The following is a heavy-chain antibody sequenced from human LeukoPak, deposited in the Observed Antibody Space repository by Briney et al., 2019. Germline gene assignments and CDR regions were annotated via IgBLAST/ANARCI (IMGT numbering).Heavy chain of an antibody. Sequence: ASVKVPCKASGYTFTGYYMHWVRQAPGQGLEWMGWINPNSGGTNYAQKFQGWVTMTRDTSISTAYMELSRLRSDDTAVYYCARARFGELLPFDYWGQGTLVTVSS. V-gene: IGHV1-2*04. CDR3: ARARFGELLPFDY. CDR2: INPNSGGT. D-gene: IGHD3-10*01. J-gene: IGHJ4*02. CDR1: GYTFTGYY.